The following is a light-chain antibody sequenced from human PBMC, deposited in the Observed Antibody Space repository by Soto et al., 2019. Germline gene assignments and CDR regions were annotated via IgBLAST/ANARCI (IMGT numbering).Light chain of an antibody. CDR1: QSVNSY. CDR2: DAY. J-gene: IGKJ4*01. CDR3: HQRGDWPLT. V-gene: IGKV3-11*01. Sequence: GLSQSPDTLCLSTGERATLSWIASQSVNSYLGWYQQKPGQAPRLLIYDAYNRATGIPARFSGSGSGTDFTLTISSLEPEDFAVYYCHQRGDWPLTFGGGTNVDIK.